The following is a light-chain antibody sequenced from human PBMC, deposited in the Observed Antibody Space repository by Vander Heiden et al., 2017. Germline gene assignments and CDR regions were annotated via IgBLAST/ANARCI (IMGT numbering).Light chain of an antibody. CDR1: QDILNN. V-gene: IGKV1-39*01. CDR2: AVS. CDR3: QQSDSTPYT. J-gene: IGKJ2*01. Sequence: DVQMTQSPSSLSASVTDRVSITCRASQDILNNLHWYQQRPGKAPKLLIYAVSNLQTGVPSRFSGSGSGTSFTLTISRLQPEDFAIYYCQQSDSTPYTFGQGTKMEIK.